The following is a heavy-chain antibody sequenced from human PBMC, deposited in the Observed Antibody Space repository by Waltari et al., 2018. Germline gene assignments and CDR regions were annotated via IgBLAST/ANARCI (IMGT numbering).Heavy chain of an antibody. CDR1: GYTLTELS. J-gene: IGHJ6*02. D-gene: IGHD6-6*01. CDR2: LDPEDGET. V-gene: IGHV1-24*01. CDR3: ATDQQRVSEGYYYYGMDV. Sequence: QVQLVQSGAEVKKPGASVKVSCKVSGYTLTELSMHWVRQAPGKGLEWLGVLDPEDGETSNASKVHGRVTMTEDTSTDTAYMGLSSLRSEDTAVYHCATDQQRVSEGYYYYGMDVWGQGTTVTVSS.